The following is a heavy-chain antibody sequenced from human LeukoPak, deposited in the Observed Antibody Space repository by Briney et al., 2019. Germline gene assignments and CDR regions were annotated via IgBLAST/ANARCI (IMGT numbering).Heavy chain of an antibody. CDR1: GFHFNSYP. D-gene: IGHD4-17*01. J-gene: IGHJ4*02. Sequence: RTGGSLRLSCGASGFHFNSYPVTWVPQAPGKGLEWVSAISGSGGSTYYADSVKGRFTISRDNSKNPLYLQMNSLRAEDTAVYYCAKNTHDYGDSCFDYWGQGTLVTVSS. CDR3: AKNTHDYGDSCFDY. CDR2: ISGSGGST. V-gene: IGHV3-23*01.